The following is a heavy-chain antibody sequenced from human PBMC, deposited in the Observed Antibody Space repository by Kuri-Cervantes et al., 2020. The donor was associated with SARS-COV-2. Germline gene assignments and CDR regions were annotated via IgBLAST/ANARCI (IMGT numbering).Heavy chain of an antibody. Sequence: GESLKISCAASGFTFSSYNMHWVRQPPGKGLEWVAIISFYRHDAHYADPVKGRFTISRDNSKNTLYLQMDSLTTEDTAVYYCARESSSSLNYYYGMDIWGQGTSVTVSS. CDR2: ISFYRHDA. CDR3: ARESSSSLNYYYGMDI. D-gene: IGHD6-6*01. V-gene: IGHV3-30*04. J-gene: IGHJ6*02. CDR1: GFTFSSYN.